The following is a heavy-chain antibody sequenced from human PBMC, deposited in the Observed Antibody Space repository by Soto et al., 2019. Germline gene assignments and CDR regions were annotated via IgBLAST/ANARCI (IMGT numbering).Heavy chain of an antibody. CDR1: GFTFSNAW. CDR2: IKSKTDGGTT. CDR3: TTVTGWFGELTY. J-gene: IGHJ4*02. Sequence: EVQLVESGGGLVKPGGSLRLSCAASGFTFSNAWMSWVRQAPGKGLEWVGRIKSKTDGGTTDYAAPVKGRFTISRDDSKNTLYLQMNSLKTEDTAVYYFTTVTGWFGELTYWGQGTLVTVSS. D-gene: IGHD3-10*01. V-gene: IGHV3-15*01.